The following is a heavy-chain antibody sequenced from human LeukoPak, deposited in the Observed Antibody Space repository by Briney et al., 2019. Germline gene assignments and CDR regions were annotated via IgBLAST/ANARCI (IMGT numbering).Heavy chain of an antibody. CDR2: INSDGSSP. CDR1: GLTFSSYW. J-gene: IGHJ4*02. V-gene: IGHV3-74*01. D-gene: IGHD3-10*01. Sequence: GGSLRLSCAASGLTFSSYWMHWVRQAPGKGLVWVSRINSDGSSPNYADSVKGRFTTSRDNAKNTLYLQMNSLRAEDTAVYYCARVATNSGAYFGYWGQGTLVTVSS. CDR3: ARVATNSGAYFGY.